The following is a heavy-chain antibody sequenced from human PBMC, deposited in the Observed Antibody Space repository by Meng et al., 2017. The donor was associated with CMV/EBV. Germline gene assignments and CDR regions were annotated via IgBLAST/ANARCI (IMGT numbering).Heavy chain of an antibody. CDR1: GFSLSTSGVG. Sequence: QITFKESGPPPVKPTQTLTLPCTFSGFSLSTSGVGVGWIRQPPGKALEWLALIYWDDDKRYSPSLKSRLTITKDTSKNQVVLTMTNMDPVDTATYHCAHRGSYGYHGYWGQGTLVTVSS. CDR2: IYWDDDK. D-gene: IGHD5-18*01. J-gene: IGHJ4*02. V-gene: IGHV2-5*02. CDR3: AHRGSYGYHGY.